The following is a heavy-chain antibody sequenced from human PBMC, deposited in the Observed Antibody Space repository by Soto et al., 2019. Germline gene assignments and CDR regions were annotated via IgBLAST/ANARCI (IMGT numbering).Heavy chain of an antibody. Sequence: SVKVSCKASGGTFSSYAISWVRQAPGQGLEWMGGIIPIFGTANYAQKFQGRVTITADESTSTAYMELSSLRSEDTAVYYCARGSWELLKFYYYYGMDVWGQGTTVTAP. V-gene: IGHV1-69*13. CDR3: ARGSWELLKFYYYYGMDV. J-gene: IGHJ6*02. CDR1: GGTFSSYA. D-gene: IGHD1-26*01. CDR2: IIPIFGTA.